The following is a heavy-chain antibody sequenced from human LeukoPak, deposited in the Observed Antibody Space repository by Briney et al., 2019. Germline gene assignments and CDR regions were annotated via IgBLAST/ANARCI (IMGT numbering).Heavy chain of an antibody. D-gene: IGHD3-10*01. CDR1: GFTFSSYG. J-gene: IGHJ6*03. V-gene: IGHV3-33*06. CDR2: IWYDGSNK. Sequence: GRSLRLSCAASGFTFSSYGMHWVRQAPGKGLEWVAVIWYDGSNKYYADSVKGRFTISRDNSKNTLYLQMNSLRAEDTAVYYCAKAESYSYYMDVWGKGTTVTVSS. CDR3: AKAESYSYYMDV.